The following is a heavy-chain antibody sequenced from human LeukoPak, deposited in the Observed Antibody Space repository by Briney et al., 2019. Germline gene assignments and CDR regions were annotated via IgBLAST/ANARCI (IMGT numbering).Heavy chain of an antibody. CDR2: INHSGST. D-gene: IGHD2-2*01. CDR1: GGSFSGYY. Sequence: PSETLSLTCAVYGGSFSGYYWSWIRQPPGKGLEWIGEINHSGSTNYNPSLKSRVTISVDTSKNQFSLKLSSVTAADTAVYYCAREDIVVVPAALPNWFDPWGQGTLVTVSS. V-gene: IGHV4-34*01. J-gene: IGHJ5*02. CDR3: AREDIVVVPAALPNWFDP.